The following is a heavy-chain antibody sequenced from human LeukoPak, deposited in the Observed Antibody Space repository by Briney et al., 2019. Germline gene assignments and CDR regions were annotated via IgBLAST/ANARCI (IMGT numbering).Heavy chain of an antibody. CDR3: ARGASVNGQLLKYYYYYYMDV. CDR1: GGSISSYY. Sequence: KPSETLSLTCTVSGGSISSYYWSWIRQPPGKGLEWIGYIYYSGSTNYNPSLKSRVTISVDTSKNQFSLKLSSVTAADTAVYYCARGASVNGQLLKYYYYYYMDVWGKGTTVTVSS. D-gene: IGHD2-2*01. J-gene: IGHJ6*03. CDR2: IYYSGST. V-gene: IGHV4-59*01.